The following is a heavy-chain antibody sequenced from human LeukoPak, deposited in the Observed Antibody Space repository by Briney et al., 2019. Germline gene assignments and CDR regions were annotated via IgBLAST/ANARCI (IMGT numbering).Heavy chain of an antibody. CDR1: GGSISSYY. V-gene: IGHV4-59*08. J-gene: IGHJ4*02. Sequence: PSETLSLTCTVPGGSISSYYWSWIRQPPGKGLEWIGYIYYSGSTNYNPSLKSRVTISVDTSKNQFSLKLSSVTAADTAVYYCARFGIAAAGNDYWGQGTLVTVSS. D-gene: IGHD6-13*01. CDR2: IYYSGST. CDR3: ARFGIAAAGNDY.